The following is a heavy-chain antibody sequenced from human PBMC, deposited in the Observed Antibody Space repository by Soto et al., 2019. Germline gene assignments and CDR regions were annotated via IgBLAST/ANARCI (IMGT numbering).Heavy chain of an antibody. J-gene: IGHJ4*02. CDR1: GGSISSYY. CDR3: ARGNDFWSGAFFDY. CDR2: IYYSGST. V-gene: IGHV4-59*01. Sequence: PSETLSLTCTVSGGSISSYYWSWIRQPPGKGLEWIGYIYYSGSTNYNPSLKSRVTISVDTSKNQFSLKLSSVTAADTAVYYCARGNDFWSGAFFDYWGQGTMVTVYS. D-gene: IGHD3-3*01.